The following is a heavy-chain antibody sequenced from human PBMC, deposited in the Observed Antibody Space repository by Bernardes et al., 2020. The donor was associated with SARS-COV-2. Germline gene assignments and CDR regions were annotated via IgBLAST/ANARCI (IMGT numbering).Heavy chain of an antibody. J-gene: IGHJ4*02. CDR2: ISAYNGNT. D-gene: IGHD5-12*01. CDR3: ARGRTHYSGYDRARFDY. Sequence: ASVKVSCKASGYDFTTYGISWVRQAPGQGLEWMGWISAYNGNTDYAQKLQGRVTMTTDTSTNTAYMELRSLRSDDTAMYYCARGRTHYSGYDRARFDYWGQGTLVTVSS. CDR1: GYDFTTYG. V-gene: IGHV1-18*04.